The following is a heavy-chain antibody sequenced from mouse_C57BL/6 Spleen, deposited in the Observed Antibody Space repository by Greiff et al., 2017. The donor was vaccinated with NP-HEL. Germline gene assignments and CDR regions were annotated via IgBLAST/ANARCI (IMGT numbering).Heavy chain of an antibody. D-gene: IGHD2-4*01. CDR1: GYTFTSYW. CDR3: ARADYDREDWYFDV. Sequence: QVQLQQSGAELVKPGASVKMSCKASGYTFTSYWITWVKQRPGQGLEWIGEIYPGSGSTNYNEKFKSKATLTVDTSSSTAYMQLSSLTSEDSAVYYCARADYDREDWYFDVWGTGTTVTVSS. J-gene: IGHJ1*03. CDR2: IYPGSGST. V-gene: IGHV1-55*01.